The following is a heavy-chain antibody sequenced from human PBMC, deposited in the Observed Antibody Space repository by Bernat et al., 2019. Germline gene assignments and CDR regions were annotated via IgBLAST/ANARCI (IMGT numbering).Heavy chain of an antibody. CDR1: GFTFSSYG. CDR3: ARDSSGWYYFDY. Sequence: QVQLVESGGVVVQPGRSLRLSCAASGFTFSSYGMHWVRQAPGKGLEWVAVIWYDGSNKYYADSVKGRFTISRDNSKNTLYLQMNSLRAEDTAVYYCARDSSGWYYFDYWGQGNLVTVSS. D-gene: IGHD6-19*01. V-gene: IGHV3-33*01. CDR2: IWYDGSNK. J-gene: IGHJ4*02.